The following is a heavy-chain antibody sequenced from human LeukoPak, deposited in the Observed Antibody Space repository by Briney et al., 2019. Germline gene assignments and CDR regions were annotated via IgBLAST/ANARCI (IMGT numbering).Heavy chain of an antibody. D-gene: IGHD3-10*01. Sequence: SETLSLTCTVSGGSISSYYWSWIRQPPGKGLEWIGYIYYSGSTNYNPSLKSRVTISVDTSKNQFSLKLSSVTAADTAVYYCARGVRWGDAWAFDIWGQGTMVTVSS. J-gene: IGHJ3*02. CDR2: IYYSGST. V-gene: IGHV4-59*08. CDR1: GGSISSYY. CDR3: ARGVRWGDAWAFDI.